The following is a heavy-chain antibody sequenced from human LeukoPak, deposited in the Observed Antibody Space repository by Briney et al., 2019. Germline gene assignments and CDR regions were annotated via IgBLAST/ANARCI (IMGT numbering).Heavy chain of an antibody. V-gene: IGHV1-69*13. D-gene: IGHD4-17*01. CDR3: ARDPIYGDYTRGREEYNWFDP. CDR2: IIPIFGTA. Sequence: ASVKVSCKTPGGTFSSYAISWVRQAPGQGLEWMGGIIPIFGTANYAQKFQGRVTITADESTSTAYMELSSLRSEDTAVYYCARDPIYGDYTRGREEYNWFDPWGQGTLVTVSS. J-gene: IGHJ5*02. CDR1: GGTFSSYA.